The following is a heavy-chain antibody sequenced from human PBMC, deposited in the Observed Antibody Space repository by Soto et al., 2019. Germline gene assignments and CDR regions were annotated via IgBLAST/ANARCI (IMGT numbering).Heavy chain of an antibody. V-gene: IGHV4-59*01. J-gene: IGHJ4*02. D-gene: IGHD5-18*01. CDR3: ARAGTGMVTLDY. Sequence: SETLSLTYTVSGDSTSSYFWSWIRQPPGKGLEWIGYIYYSGSTNYNPSLKSRVTISVDTSKNQFSLKLSSVTAADTAIYYCARAGTGMVTLDYWGQGTLVTVSS. CDR1: GDSTSSYF. CDR2: IYYSGST.